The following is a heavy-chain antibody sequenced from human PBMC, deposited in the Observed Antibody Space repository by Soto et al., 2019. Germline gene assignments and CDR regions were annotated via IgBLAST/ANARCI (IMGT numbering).Heavy chain of an antibody. J-gene: IGHJ4*02. CDR3: ARQGRGAGTDY. D-gene: IGHD3-10*01. CDR1: GGSISSYY. V-gene: IGHV4-59*08. CDR2: IYYSGST. Sequence: QVQLQESGPGLVKPSETLSLTCTVSGGSISSYYWSWIRQPPGKGLEWIGYIYYSGSTNYNPSLKSRVTISVDTSKNQFSLKLSSVTAADTAVYYCARQGRGAGTDYWGQGTLVTVSS.